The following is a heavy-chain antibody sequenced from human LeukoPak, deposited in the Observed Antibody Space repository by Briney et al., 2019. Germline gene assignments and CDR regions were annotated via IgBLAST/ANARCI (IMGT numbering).Heavy chain of an antibody. Sequence: GASVKVSCKASGYTFTSYGISWVRQAPGQGLEWMGWISAYNGNTNYAQKLQGSVTMTTDTSTSTAYMELRSLRSDDTAVYYCARGIGVGGGDNWFDPWGQGTLVTVSS. D-gene: IGHD3-10*01. CDR1: GYTFTSYG. J-gene: IGHJ5*02. CDR2: ISAYNGNT. CDR3: ARGIGVGGGDNWFDP. V-gene: IGHV1-18*01.